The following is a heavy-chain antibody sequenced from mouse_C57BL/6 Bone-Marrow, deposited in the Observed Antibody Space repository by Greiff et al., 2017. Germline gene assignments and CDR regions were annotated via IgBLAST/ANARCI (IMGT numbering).Heavy chain of an antibody. V-gene: IGHV1-69*01. CDR2: IDPSDSYT. Sequence: VQLQQPGAELVMPGASVKLSCKASGYTFTSYWMHWVKQRPGQGLEWIGEIDPSDSYTNYNQKFKGKSTLTVDKSSSTAYMQLSSLTSEDSAVYYWARLAARDYWGQETSATAPS. J-gene: IGHJ4*01. CDR3: ARLAARDY. CDR1: GYTFTSYW.